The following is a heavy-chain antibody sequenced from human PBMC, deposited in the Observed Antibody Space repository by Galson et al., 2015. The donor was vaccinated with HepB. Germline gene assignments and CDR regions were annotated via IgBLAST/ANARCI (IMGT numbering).Heavy chain of an antibody. CDR1: GFTFSTYA. Sequence: SLRLSCAASGFTFSTYAMGWVRQAPGKGLEWVSAISGSGAGTPYADSVKGRFTISRDNSKSMAYLQMNSLRAEDTAVYYCAGRGVGAIFAFGGQGTPVTVSS. CDR3: AGRGVGAIFAF. CDR2: ISGSGAGT. J-gene: IGHJ4*02. D-gene: IGHD1-26*01. V-gene: IGHV3-23*01.